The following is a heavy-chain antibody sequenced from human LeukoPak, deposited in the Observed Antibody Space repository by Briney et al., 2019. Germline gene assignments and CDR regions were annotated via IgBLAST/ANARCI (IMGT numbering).Heavy chain of an antibody. D-gene: IGHD3-10*01. CDR2: IAYDGSNK. J-gene: IGHJ3*02. Sequence: GGSLRLDCAASGFTFSSYALLWGGQAPVQVLDWVPLIAYDGSNKYYADSVKGRFTISRDNSKNTLYLQMNSLRAEDTAVYYCAREGIGGELLEPLGAFDIWGQGTMVTVSS. V-gene: IGHV3-30-3*01. CDR1: GFTFSSYA. CDR3: AREGIGGELLEPLGAFDI.